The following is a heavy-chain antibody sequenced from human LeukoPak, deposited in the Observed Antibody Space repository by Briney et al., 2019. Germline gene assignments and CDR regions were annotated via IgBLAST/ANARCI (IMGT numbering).Heavy chain of an antibody. J-gene: IGHJ4*02. V-gene: IGHV4-59*01. CDR3: ARGLYYGSGSYYYFDY. Sequence: SETLSLTCTVSGGSISSYYWSWIRHPPAKGLEWVGYIYYSGSTNYNPSLKSRVTISVDTSKNQFSLKLSSVTAADTAVYYCARGLYYGSGSYYYFDYWGQGTLVTVSS. CDR1: GGSISSYY. CDR2: IYYSGST. D-gene: IGHD3-10*01.